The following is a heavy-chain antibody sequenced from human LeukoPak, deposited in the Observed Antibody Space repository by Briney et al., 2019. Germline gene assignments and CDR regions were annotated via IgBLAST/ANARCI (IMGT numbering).Heavy chain of an antibody. V-gene: IGHV3-30*02. J-gene: IGHJ6*03. Sequence: GGSLRLSCAPSGFTFSSYVMHWVRPAPGKGLEWVAFIRYDGSNKYYADSVKGRFTLSRDNSKNSLYLQMNSRRAEDTAVYYCTRGSIAYYYMNVWGKGTTVTISS. CDR3: TRGSIAYYYMNV. D-gene: IGHD3-16*01. CDR2: IRYDGSNK. CDR1: GFTFSSYV.